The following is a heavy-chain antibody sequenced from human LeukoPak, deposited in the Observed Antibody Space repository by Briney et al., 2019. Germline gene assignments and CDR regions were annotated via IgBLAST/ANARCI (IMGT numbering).Heavy chain of an antibody. CDR3: AKTIADGRFDP. J-gene: IGHJ5*02. V-gene: IGHV1-2*06. CDR2: INPNSGGT. D-gene: IGHD6-13*01. Sequence: GASVKVSCKASGYTFTGYYMHWVRQAHGQGLEWMGRINPNSGGTNYAQKFQGRVTMTRDTSISTAYMELSRLRSDDTAVYYCAKTIADGRFDPWGQGTLVTVSS. CDR1: GYTFTGYY.